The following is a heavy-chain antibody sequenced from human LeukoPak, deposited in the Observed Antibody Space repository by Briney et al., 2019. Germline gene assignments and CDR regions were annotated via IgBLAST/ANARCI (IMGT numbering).Heavy chain of an antibody. Sequence: SETLSLTCTVSGGSISSYYWGWIRQPPGKGLEWIGYIYYSGSTNYNPSLKSRVTISVDTSKNQFSLKLSSVTAADTAVYYCASYQLSSSWYNRPVFPFDYWGQGTLVTVSS. V-gene: IGHV4-59*08. J-gene: IGHJ4*02. CDR2: IYYSGST. D-gene: IGHD6-13*01. CDR1: GGSISSYY. CDR3: ASYQLSSSWYNRPVFPFDY.